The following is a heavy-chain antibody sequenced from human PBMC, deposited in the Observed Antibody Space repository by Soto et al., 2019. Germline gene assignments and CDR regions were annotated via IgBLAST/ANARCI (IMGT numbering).Heavy chain of an antibody. V-gene: IGHV3-7*01. CDR1: GFTFSSYW. J-gene: IGHJ3*02. Sequence: EVQLVESGGGLVQPGGSLRLSCAASGFTFSSYWMSWVHQAPGKGLEWVANIKQDGSEKYYVDSVKGRFTISRDNAKNSLYLQMNSLRAEDTAVYYCARDRGNYAFDIWGQGTMVTVSS. CDR2: IKQDGSEK. CDR3: ARDRGNYAFDI. D-gene: IGHD4-4*01.